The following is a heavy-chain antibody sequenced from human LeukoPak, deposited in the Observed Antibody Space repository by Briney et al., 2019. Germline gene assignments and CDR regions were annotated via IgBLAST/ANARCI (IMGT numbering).Heavy chain of an antibody. D-gene: IGHD1-1*01. CDR3: ARRVQNYYYYYMDA. CDR2: IYYSGST. J-gene: IGHJ6*03. CDR1: GGSISSYY. Sequence: SETLSLTCTASGGSISSYYWSWIRQPPGKGLEWIGYIYYSGSTNYNPSLKSRVTISVDTSKNQFSLKLSSVTAADTAVYYCARRVQNYYYYYMDAWGKGTTVTVSS. V-gene: IGHV4-59*01.